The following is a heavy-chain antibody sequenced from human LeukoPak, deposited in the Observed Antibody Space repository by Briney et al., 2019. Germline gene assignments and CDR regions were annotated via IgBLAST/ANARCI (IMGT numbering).Heavy chain of an antibody. V-gene: IGHV3-53*01. CDR3: TRGHAAMGDY. Sequence: GGSLRLSCAASDFTVISNYMTWVRQAPGKGLECISVIHSNDDTYYAASVKGRFTISRDTSNHMLYLQMNSLRAEDTAVHFCTRGHAAMGDYWGQGTLVTVSS. J-gene: IGHJ4*02. CDR2: IHSNDDT. D-gene: IGHD5-18*01. CDR1: DFTVISNY.